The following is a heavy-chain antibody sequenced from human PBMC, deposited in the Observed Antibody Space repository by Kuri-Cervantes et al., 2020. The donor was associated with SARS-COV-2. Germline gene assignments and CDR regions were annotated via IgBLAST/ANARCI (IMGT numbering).Heavy chain of an antibody. V-gene: IGHV3-48*03. D-gene: IGHD1-1*01. Sequence: GGSLRLSCAASGFTFSSYEMNWVRQAPGKGLEWVSHISSSGSTMYYADSVKGRFTISRDNAKNSLYLQMNSLRAEDTAVYYCVRDGDHWNFDYWGQGTLVTVSS. CDR1: GFTFSSYE. J-gene: IGHJ4*02. CDR3: VRDGDHWNFDY. CDR2: ISSSGSTM.